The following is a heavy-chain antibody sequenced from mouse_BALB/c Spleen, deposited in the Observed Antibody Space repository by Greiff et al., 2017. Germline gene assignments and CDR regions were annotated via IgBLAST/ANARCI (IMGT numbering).Heavy chain of an antibody. J-gene: IGHJ3*01. CDR1: GFDFSRYW. Sequence: EVKLLESGGGLVQPGGSLKLSCAASGFDFSRYWMSWVRQAPGKGLEWIGEINPDSSTINYTPSLKDKFIISRDNAKNTLYLQMSKVRSEDTALYYCARPRDYYGSSYAYWGQGTLVTVSA. V-gene: IGHV4-1*02. D-gene: IGHD1-1*01. CDR3: ARPRDYYGSSYAY. CDR2: INPDSSTI.